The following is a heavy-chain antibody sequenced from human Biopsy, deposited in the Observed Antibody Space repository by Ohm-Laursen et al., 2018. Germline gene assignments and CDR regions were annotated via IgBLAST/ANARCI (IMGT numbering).Heavy chain of an antibody. CDR1: GGSISSGGSY. CDR2: IFNSANT. CDR3: ARDYDTSGYYYVS. D-gene: IGHD3-22*01. J-gene: IGHJ5*02. Sequence: SQTLSLTCTVSGGSISSGGSYWSWIRQRPEKGLEWIGYIFNSANTYYNPSLKNLITISGDTSKNQFSLKLNSVTAADTAVYYCARDYDTSGYYYVSWGQGTLVTVSS. V-gene: IGHV4-31*01.